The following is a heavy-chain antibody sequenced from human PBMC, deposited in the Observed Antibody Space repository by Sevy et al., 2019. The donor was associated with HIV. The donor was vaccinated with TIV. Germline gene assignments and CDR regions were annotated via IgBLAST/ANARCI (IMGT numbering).Heavy chain of an antibody. J-gene: IGHJ4*02. D-gene: IGHD3-22*01. CDR3: ARDLQYYYDSSDYYPGY. V-gene: IGHV3-21*01. CDR2: ISSSSSYI. Sequence: GGSLRLSCAASGFTFSSYSMNWVRQAPGKGLEWVSSISSSSSYIYYADSVKGRFTISRDNAKNSLYLQMNSLRAEDTAVYYCARDLQYYYDSSDYYPGYWGQGTLVTVSS. CDR1: GFTFSSYS.